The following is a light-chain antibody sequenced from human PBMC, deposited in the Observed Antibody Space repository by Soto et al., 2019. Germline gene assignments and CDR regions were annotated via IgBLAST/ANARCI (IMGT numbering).Light chain of an antibody. CDR2: GAS. Sequence: EIVLTQSPGTLSLSPGERATLSCRASQSVSSSYLAWYQQKPAQAPRLLIYGASSRATGIPDRFSGSGSGTDFTLTISSLQSEDFAVYYCQQYSDWPPWTFGQGTKVDVK. CDR1: QSVSSSY. CDR3: QQYSDWPPWT. V-gene: IGKV3-20*01. J-gene: IGKJ1*01.